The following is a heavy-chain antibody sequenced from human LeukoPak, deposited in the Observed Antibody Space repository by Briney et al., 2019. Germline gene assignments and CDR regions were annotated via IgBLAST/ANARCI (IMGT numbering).Heavy chain of an antibody. Sequence: GGSLRLSCEASGFTFSIFTMSWVRQAPGKGLEWISTINSNGDSTYYADSVKGRFTISRDNSKNTVFLQMNSLSAEDTAVYYCAREVLQGSSQGMDVWGKGTTVIVSS. CDR3: AREVLQGSSQGMDV. V-gene: IGHV3-23*01. D-gene: IGHD3-3*01. J-gene: IGHJ6*04. CDR1: GFTFSIFT. CDR2: INSNGDST.